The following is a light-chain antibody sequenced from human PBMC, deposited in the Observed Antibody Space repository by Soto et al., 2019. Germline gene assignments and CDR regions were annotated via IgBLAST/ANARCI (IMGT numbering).Light chain of an antibody. CDR1: QGIASY. J-gene: IGKJ3*01. V-gene: IGKV1-9*01. CDR3: QQLTSYFT. CDR2: AAS. Sequence: IQLTQSPSSLSASVGDRVTITCRASQGIASYLAWYQQKPGKAPKLLIYAASSLQSGVPSRFRGSGSGTDFTLTITSQQPEDFATYYCQQLTSYFTFGPGTKVDI.